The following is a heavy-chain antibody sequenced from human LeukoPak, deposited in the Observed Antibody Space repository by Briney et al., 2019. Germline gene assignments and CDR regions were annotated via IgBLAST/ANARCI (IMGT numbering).Heavy chain of an antibody. CDR3: AGVRLPPYYFDY. V-gene: IGHV4-34*01. Sequence: AETLSLTCAVYGGSFSGYYWSWIRQPPGKGPEWIGEINHSGSTNYNPSLKSRATISVDTSKNQFPLKLSSVTAADTAVYYCAGVRLPPYYFDYWGQGTLVTVSS. J-gene: IGHJ4*02. D-gene: IGHD3-10*01. CDR1: GGSFSGYY. CDR2: INHSGST.